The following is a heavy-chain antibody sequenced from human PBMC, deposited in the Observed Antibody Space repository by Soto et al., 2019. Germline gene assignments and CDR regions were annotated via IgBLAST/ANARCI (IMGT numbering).Heavy chain of an antibody. CDR2: IWYDGSNK. CDR1: GFTFSSYG. D-gene: IGHD1-26*01. Sequence: QVQLVESGGGVVQPGRSLRLSCAASGFTFSSYGMHWVRQAPGKGLEWVAVIWYDGSNKYYADSVKGRFTISRDNSKNTLYLQMNSLRAEDTAVYYCARVGVGSYWLFDYWGQGTLVTVSS. J-gene: IGHJ4*02. CDR3: ARVGVGSYWLFDY. V-gene: IGHV3-33*01.